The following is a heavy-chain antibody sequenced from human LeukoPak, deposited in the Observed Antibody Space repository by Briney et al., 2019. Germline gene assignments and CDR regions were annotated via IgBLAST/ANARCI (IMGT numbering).Heavy chain of an antibody. Sequence: GGSLRLSCAAEAFILTKYWRLGVRQAPGKGLESVSRINTDGTVTTYADSVKGRFTVSRDNADNTMFLQMNSMRDDDTAGYYCATIQWLAPPPDSWGQGTPVTVSS. CDR1: AFILTKYW. V-gene: IGHV3-74*01. J-gene: IGHJ4*02. D-gene: IGHD6-19*01. CDR3: ATIQWLAPPPDS. CDR2: INTDGTVT.